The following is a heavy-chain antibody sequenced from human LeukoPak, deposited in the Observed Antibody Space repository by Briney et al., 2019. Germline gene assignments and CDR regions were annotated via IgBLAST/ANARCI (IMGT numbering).Heavy chain of an antibody. V-gene: IGHV3-23*01. J-gene: IGHJ4*02. CDR2: ISGSGGST. CDR3: ANGDDYGPDLPDY. CDR1: GFTFSSYA. D-gene: IGHD4-17*01. Sequence: GGSLRLSCAASGFTFSSYAMSWVRQAPGKGLEWVSAISGSGGSTYYADSVKGRFTISRDNSKNTLYLQMNSLRAEDTAVYYCANGDDYGPDLPDYWGQGTLVTVSS.